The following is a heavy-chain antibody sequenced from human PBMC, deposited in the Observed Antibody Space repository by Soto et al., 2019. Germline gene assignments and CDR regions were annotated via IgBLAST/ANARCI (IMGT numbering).Heavy chain of an antibody. D-gene: IGHD2-21*01. CDR1: GFTFSSYG. CDR2: RWYDGSNK. Sequence: QVQLVESGGGVVQPGRSLRLSCAASGFTFSSYGMHWVRQAPGKGLEWVAVRWYDGSNKYYADSVKGRFTISKDNSKNKLYLHMNSLRAEDTAVYYCAREGGDRSAPPNWFDPWGQGTLVTVSS. V-gene: IGHV3-33*01. CDR3: AREGGDRSAPPNWFDP. J-gene: IGHJ5*02.